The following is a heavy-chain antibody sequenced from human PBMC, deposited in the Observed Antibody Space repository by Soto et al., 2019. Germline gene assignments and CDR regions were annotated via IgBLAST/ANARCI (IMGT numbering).Heavy chain of an antibody. CDR1: GFTVSSNY. CDR3: AKEKNTVDYVFDI. Sequence: GGSLRLSCAASGFTVSSNYMSWVRQAPGKGLEWVSVIYSGGSTYYAESVKGRFTISRDNSKNTVYLQMNSLRAEDTAVYYCAKEKNTVDYVFDIWGQGTMVTVSS. CDR2: IYSGGST. D-gene: IGHD2-8*02. V-gene: IGHV3-66*01. J-gene: IGHJ3*02.